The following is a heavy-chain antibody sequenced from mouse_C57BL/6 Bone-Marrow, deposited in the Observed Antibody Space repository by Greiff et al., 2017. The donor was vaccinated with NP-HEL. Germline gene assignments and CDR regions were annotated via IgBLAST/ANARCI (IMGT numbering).Heavy chain of an antibody. D-gene: IGHD2-1*01. CDR1: GFSFNTYA. CDR3: VSYYGNS. Sequence: EVKVVESGGGLVQPKGSLKLSCAASGFSFNTYAMNWVRQAPGKGLEWVARIRSKSNNYATYYADSVKDRFTISRDDSESMLYLQMNNLKTEDTAMYYCVSYYGNSWGQGTLVTVSA. V-gene: IGHV10-1*01. J-gene: IGHJ3*01. CDR2: IRSKSNNYAT.